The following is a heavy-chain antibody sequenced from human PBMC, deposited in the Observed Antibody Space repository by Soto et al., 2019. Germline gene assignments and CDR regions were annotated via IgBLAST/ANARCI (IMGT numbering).Heavy chain of an antibody. CDR3: ARGWGRVFDY. CDR1: GGSFSGYY. CDR2: INHSGST. V-gene: IGHV4-34*01. D-gene: IGHD7-27*01. Sequence: QVQLQQWGAGLLKPSETLSLTCAVSGGSFSGYYWNWIRQPPGKGLEWIGEINHSGSTNYNPSLKSRVPISVDTSKIQFSLKLSSVTAGETAVYYCARGWGRVFDYWGQGTLVTVSS. J-gene: IGHJ4*02.